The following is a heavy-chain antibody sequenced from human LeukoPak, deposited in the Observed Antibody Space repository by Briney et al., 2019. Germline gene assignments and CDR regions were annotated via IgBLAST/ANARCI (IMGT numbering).Heavy chain of an antibody. Sequence: SETLSLTCTVSGGSISSYYWSWIRQPPGKGLEWIGYIYYSGSTNYNPSLKSRVTISVDTSKNRFSLKLSSVTAADTAVYYCARVIQDCSGGSCYPIDYWGQGTLVTVSS. CDR2: IYYSGST. V-gene: IGHV4-59*01. J-gene: IGHJ4*02. D-gene: IGHD2-15*01. CDR3: ARVIQDCSGGSCYPIDY. CDR1: GGSISSYY.